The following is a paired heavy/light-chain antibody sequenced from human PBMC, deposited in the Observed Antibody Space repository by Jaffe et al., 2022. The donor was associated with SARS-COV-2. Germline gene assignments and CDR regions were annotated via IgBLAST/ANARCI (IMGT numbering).Heavy chain of an antibody. CDR2: IIPLFGTV. J-gene: IGHJ4*02. V-gene: IGHV1-69*01. CDR1: GGTFSSYA. CDR3: AESVSRLMTTVTN. D-gene: IGHD4-17*01. Sequence: QVQLVQSGAEVKKPGSSVKVSCKASGGTFSSYAISWVRQAPGQGLEWMGGIIPLFGTVNYAQKFQGRVTITADESTGTAYMELSSLRSEDTAVYFCAESVSRLMTTVTNWGQGTLVTVSS.
Light chain of an antibody. CDR1: QSINSW. J-gene: IGKJ2*01. CDR2: KAS. V-gene: IGKV1-5*03. CDR3: QQYDSYPYT. Sequence: DVQMTQSPSTLSASVADRVTITCRASQSINSWLAWYQQKPGKAPKLLIHKASTLQSGVPLRFSGSGSGTEFTLTISSLQSDDFATYYCQQYDSYPYTFGQGTKLEIK.